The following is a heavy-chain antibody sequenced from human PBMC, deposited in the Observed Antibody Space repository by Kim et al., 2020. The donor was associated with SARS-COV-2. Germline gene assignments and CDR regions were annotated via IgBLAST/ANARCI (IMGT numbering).Heavy chain of an antibody. Sequence: GGSLRLSCAASGFIVSSCYMTWVRQAPGKGLEVVALICSGGSDTYYADSVKGRFTISRDTFKHTLYFKMNSLRAEDTAVYYCARGLVGDDRPGWELDSWCQGTRVTVSS. CDR1: GFIVSSCY. D-gene: IGHD3-9*01. V-gene: IGHV3-53*01. J-gene: IGHJ5*01. CDR3: ARGLVGDDRPGWELDS. CDR2: ICSGGSDT.